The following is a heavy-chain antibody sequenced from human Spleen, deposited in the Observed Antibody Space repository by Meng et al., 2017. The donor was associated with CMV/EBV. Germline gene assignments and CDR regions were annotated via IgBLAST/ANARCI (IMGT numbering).Heavy chain of an antibody. Sequence: SETLSLTCTVSGDSISSSDFFWGWIRQPPGKGLEWIGSIYYSGSTYYNPSLKSRVTISLDTSKNQFSVKLTSVTAADTAVYYCARLSAHNSRTYWGQGTLVTVSS. J-gene: IGHJ4*02. CDR1: GDSISSSDFF. D-gene: IGHD2/OR15-2a*01. CDR2: IYYSGST. V-gene: IGHV4-39*01. CDR3: ARLSAHNSRTY.